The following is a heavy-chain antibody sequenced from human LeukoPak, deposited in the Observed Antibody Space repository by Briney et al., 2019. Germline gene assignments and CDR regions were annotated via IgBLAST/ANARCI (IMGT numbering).Heavy chain of an antibody. CDR3: ARVGLGYCSSTSCYPGDYFDY. V-gene: IGHV3-74*01. CDR1: GFTFSSYW. CDR2: INTDGSST. Sequence: GGSLRLSCAASGFTFSSYWMHWVRQAPGKGLVWVSRINTDGSSTSYADSVKGRFTISRDNAKNTLYLQMNSLRAEDTAVYYCARVGLGYCSSTSCYPGDYFDYWGQGTLVTVSS. D-gene: IGHD2-2*01. J-gene: IGHJ4*02.